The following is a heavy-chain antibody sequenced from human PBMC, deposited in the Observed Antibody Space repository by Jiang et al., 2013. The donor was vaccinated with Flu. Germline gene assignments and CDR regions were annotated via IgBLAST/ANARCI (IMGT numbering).Heavy chain of an antibody. CDR2: TYYRSKWHN. V-gene: IGHV6-1*01. CDR1: GDSVSSNRAG. D-gene: IGHD3/OR15-3a*01. J-gene: IGHJ4*02. CDR3: ARLASGLGEGDY. Sequence: QTLSLTCDISGDSVSSNRAGWNWIRQSPSRGLEWLGRTYYRSKWHNDYALSVKSRITINPDTSKNQFSLRLNSVTPEDTAVYYCARLASGLGEGDYWGQGTLVTVSS.